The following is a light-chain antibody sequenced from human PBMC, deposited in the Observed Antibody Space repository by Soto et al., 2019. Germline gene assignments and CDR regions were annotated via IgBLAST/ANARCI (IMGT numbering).Light chain of an antibody. J-gene: IGLJ2*01. Sequence: QSALTQPPSASGSPGQSVTISCTGTSSDVGGYNYVSWYQQHPGKAPKLMIYEVSKRPSGVPDRFSGSKSGNTASLTVSGLQVEDEADYYCQSYDADFVIFGGGTQLTVL. CDR2: EVS. CDR1: SSDVGGYNY. V-gene: IGLV2-8*01. CDR3: QSYDADFVI.